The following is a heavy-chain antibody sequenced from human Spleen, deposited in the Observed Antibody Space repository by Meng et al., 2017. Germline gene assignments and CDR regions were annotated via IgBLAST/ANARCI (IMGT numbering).Heavy chain of an antibody. CDR2: IDYSGSI. CDR1: AYSRSRSNW. D-gene: IGHD3-3*01. CDR3: ARVSRGWSGYYGY. J-gene: IGHJ4*02. V-gene: IGHV4-28*02. Sequence: QEQRQESGPGLVKPSQTLSLTGAVSAYSRSRSNWWGWIRQPPGKGLEWIGYIDYSGSIYHNSSLKSRVTMSVGTSKNQFSLKLSSVTAADTAVYYCARVSRGWSGYYGYWGQGTLVTVSS.